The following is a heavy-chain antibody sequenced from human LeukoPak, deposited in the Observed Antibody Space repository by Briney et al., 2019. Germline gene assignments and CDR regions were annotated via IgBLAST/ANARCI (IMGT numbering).Heavy chain of an antibody. CDR2: IYHSGST. D-gene: IGHD3-16*01. CDR3: ARQVLWGPRSRTPNWFDP. J-gene: IGHJ5*02. V-gene: IGHV4-4*02. CDR1: GGSISSSNW. Sequence: SETLSLTCAVSGGSISSSNWWSWVRQPPGKGLEWIGEIYHSGSTNYNPSLKSRVTISVDKSKNQFSLKLSSVTAADTAVYYCARQVLWGPRSRTPNWFDPWGQGTLVTVSS.